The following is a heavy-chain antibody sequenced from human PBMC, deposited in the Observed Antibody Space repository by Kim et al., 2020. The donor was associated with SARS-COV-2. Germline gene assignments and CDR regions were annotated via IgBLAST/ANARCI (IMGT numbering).Heavy chain of an antibody. J-gene: IGHJ4*02. CDR3: AGEPSTYFDY. Sequence: STYDADPVNGRFTLSRDVSKNPVHLQMNSLRAEDTAVYFCAGEPSTYFDYWGQGTLVTVSS. CDR2: ST. V-gene: IGHV3-66*01.